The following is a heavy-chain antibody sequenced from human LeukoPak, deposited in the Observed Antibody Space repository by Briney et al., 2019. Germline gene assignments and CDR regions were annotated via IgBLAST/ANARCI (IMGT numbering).Heavy chain of an antibody. Sequence: ASVKVSCKASGYSFTNYDINWVRQATGQGLEWMGWMNPKSGDTGYSQKFQGRVFITRDTSINTAYMELSSLGSDDTAVYYCARASVYCTNGVCYRYNWFDPWGQGTLVTVSS. CDR1: GYSFTNYD. J-gene: IGHJ5*02. CDR3: ARASVYCTNGVCYRYNWFDP. V-gene: IGHV1-8*03. D-gene: IGHD2-8*01. CDR2: MNPKSGDT.